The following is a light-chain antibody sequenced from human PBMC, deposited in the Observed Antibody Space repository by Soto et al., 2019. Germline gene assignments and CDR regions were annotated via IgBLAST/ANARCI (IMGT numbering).Light chain of an antibody. Sequence: DIRRTQNHSTLSGSVGDVVTITCRASQSISTSLAWYQQKPGKAPKLLIYDASSLESGVPSRFSCSGSGTEFTLTITSLQSDDFATSYCQQSNTSPWTFAQGTKVDIK. CDR2: DAS. J-gene: IGKJ1*01. CDR3: QQSNTSPWT. V-gene: IGKV1-5*01. CDR1: QSISTS.